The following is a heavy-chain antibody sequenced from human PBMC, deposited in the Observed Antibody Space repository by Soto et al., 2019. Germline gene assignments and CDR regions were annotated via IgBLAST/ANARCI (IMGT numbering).Heavy chain of an antibody. CDR1: GFTLSVSA. Sequence: GLSRRLSCSASGFTLSVSAMHWVRHAYGKWLEWVGRIRNKANNYATAYAASVKGRFTISRDDSQSTAYLHMNSLKTEDTAVYYCTASSDDTFLDYWDQGSLVTVSS. CDR2: IRNKANNYAT. V-gene: IGHV3-73*01. J-gene: IGHJ4*02. CDR3: TASSDDTFLDY. D-gene: IGHD3-3*02.